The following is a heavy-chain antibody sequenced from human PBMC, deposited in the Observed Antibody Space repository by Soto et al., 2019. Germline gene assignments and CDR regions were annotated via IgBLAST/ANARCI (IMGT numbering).Heavy chain of an antibody. J-gene: IGHJ4*02. D-gene: IGHD1-7*01. CDR2: INAGNGNT. CDR3: ARESSIGTTSDY. Sequence: ASGKVSCKASGYTFTSYSMHWVRQAPGQRLEWMGWINAGNGNTKYSQKFQGRVTITRDTSASTAYMELSSLRSEDTAVYYCARESSIGTTSDYWGQGTLVTVSS. V-gene: IGHV1-3*01. CDR1: GYTFTSYS.